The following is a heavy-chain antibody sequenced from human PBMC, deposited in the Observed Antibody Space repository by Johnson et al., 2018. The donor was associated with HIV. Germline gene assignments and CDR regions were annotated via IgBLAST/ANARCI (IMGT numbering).Heavy chain of an antibody. CDR3: ARVGSSWGRDAFDI. D-gene: IGHD6-13*01. V-gene: IGHV3-30*03. CDR1: GFSVSTSY. J-gene: IGHJ3*02. CDR2: ISYDASNK. Sequence: QVQLVESGGGLVQPGGSLRLSCAASGFSVSTSYMTWVRQAPGKGLEWVAVISYDASNKYYADSVKGRFPISRDNSKNTLYLQMNSLSAEDTAVYYCARVGSSWGRDAFDIWGQGTMVTVSS.